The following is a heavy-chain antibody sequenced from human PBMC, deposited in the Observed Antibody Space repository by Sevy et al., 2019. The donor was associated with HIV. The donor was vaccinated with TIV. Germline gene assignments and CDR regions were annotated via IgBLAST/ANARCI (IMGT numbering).Heavy chain of an antibody. V-gene: IGHV3-11*01. Sequence: VGSLRLSCAASGFTFSDYYMSWIRQAPGKGLEWVSYISRSGSTINYADSVKGRFTISRDNAKNSLYLQINSLRAEDTAVYYCARENTMIEEHGWFDAWGQGTLVTVSP. CDR1: GFTFSDYY. CDR3: ARENTMIEEHGWFDA. D-gene: IGHD3-22*01. J-gene: IGHJ5*02. CDR2: ISRSGSTI.